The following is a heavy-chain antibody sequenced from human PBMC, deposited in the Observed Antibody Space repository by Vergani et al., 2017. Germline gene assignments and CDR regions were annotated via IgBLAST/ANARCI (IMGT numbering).Heavy chain of an antibody. CDR3: ATPQTVTTGGMEV. CDR2: VDLEDGET. CDR1: GYTSTDHY. V-gene: IGHV1-69-2*01. D-gene: IGHD4-17*01. J-gene: IGHJ6*02. Sequence: EVQLVQSGAEVKKPGATMKISCKVSGYTSTDHYMNWVKQAPGKGLEWMGLVDLEDGETIYAEKFKGRVTIAADTSTDTAHLGLSSLRSEDTAVYYCATPQTVTTGGMEVWGQGTTVIVSS.